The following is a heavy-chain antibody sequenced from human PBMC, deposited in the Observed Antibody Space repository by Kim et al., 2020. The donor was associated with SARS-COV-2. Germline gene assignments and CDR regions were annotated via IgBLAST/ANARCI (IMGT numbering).Heavy chain of an antibody. Sequence: GGSLRLSCAASGFTFSSYDMHWVRQATGKGLEWVSAIGTAGDTSYPGSVKGRFTISRENAKNSLYLQINSLRAGDTAVYYCARGEARDGQVGFDYWGQGTLVTVSS. CDR3: ARGEARDGQVGFDY. V-gene: IGHV3-13*01. D-gene: IGHD1-26*01. J-gene: IGHJ4*02. CDR1: GFTFSSYD. CDR2: IGTAGDT.